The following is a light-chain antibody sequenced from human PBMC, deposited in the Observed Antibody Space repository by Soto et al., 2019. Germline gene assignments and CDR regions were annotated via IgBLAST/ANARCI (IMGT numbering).Light chain of an antibody. CDR2: GAF. V-gene: IGKV3-15*01. CDR3: QQYNNWPLT. CDR1: QHINRN. J-gene: IGKJ4*01. Sequence: EIVMTQSPVTLSVSPGERATLSCRASQHINRNLAWYQQKPGQAPRLLIYGAFSRATGIPARFSGSGSGTEFTLSINSLQSEDFAVYYCQQYNNWPLTFGGGTKVEIK.